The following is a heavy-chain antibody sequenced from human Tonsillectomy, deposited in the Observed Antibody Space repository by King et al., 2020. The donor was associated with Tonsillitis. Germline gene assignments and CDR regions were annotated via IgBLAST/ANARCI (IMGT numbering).Heavy chain of an antibody. Sequence: QLQESGSRLVMPSQTLSLTCTVSGGSISSGTYSWSWIRQPPGKGLEWIGHMFYSGSAYYNPSFKSRVTLSVDRSKNQFSLKLKSVTAADTAMYYCARAANDFDWLLNPWFDPWGQGTLVTVSS. D-gene: IGHD3-9*01. J-gene: IGHJ5*01. CDR2: MFYSGSA. CDR1: GGSISSGTYS. CDR3: ARAANDFDWLLNPWFDP. V-gene: IGHV4-30-2*01.